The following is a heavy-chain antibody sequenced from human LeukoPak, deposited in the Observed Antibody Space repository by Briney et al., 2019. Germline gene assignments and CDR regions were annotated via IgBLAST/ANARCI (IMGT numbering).Heavy chain of an antibody. CDR1: GFTFSSYG. CDR2: ISYDGSNK. J-gene: IGHJ4*02. V-gene: IGHV3-30*18. Sequence: PGGSLRLSCAASGFTFSSYGMPWVRQAPGKGLEWVAVISYDGSNKYYADSVKGRFTISRDNSKNTLYLQMNSLRAEDTAVYYCAKEAYYDSSGYYYPSSDWGQGTLVTVSS. CDR3: AKEAYYDSSGYYYPSSD. D-gene: IGHD3-22*01.